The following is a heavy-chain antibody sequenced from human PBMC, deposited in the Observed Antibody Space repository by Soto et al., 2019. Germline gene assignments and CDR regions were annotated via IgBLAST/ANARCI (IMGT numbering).Heavy chain of an antibody. CDR3: AREIPHLGYCSGGSCYSTWFAP. V-gene: IGHV4-59*01. Sequence: SETLSLTCTVSGGSIRSYYWSWSRQPPGKGLEWIGYISYSGSTNYNPSLKSRVTISVDTSKNQSSLKLSSVTAADTAVYYCAREIPHLGYCSGGSCYSTWFAPWGQGTLVTVSS. D-gene: IGHD2-15*01. J-gene: IGHJ5*02. CDR2: ISYSGST. CDR1: GGSIRSYY.